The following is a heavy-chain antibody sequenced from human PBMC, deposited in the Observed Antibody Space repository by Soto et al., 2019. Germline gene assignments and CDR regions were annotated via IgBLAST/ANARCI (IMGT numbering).Heavy chain of an antibody. CDR2: ICYSGST. Sequence: SETLSLTCTVSGGSISSYYWSWIRQPPGKGLEWIGYICYSGSTNYNPSLKSRVTISVDTSKNQFSLKLSSVTAADTAVYYCARCRITVVRGVITVRVSYYFDYWGQGTLVTVSS. J-gene: IGHJ4*02. D-gene: IGHD3-10*01. CDR3: ARCRITVVRGVITVRVSYYFDY. V-gene: IGHV4-59*01. CDR1: GGSISSYY.